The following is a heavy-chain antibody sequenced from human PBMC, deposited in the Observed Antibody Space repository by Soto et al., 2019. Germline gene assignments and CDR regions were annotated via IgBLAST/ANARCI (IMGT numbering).Heavy chain of an antibody. CDR3: ARGLIFGY. CDR1: GGSISSCDDY. D-gene: IGHD3-10*02. Sequence: SETLSLSCTVSGGSISSCDDYWIWIRQPPGKGLEWIGYVFYTGSTYSNPSLKSRVTISLDTSKNQFSLKLSSVTAADTAVYYCARGLIFGYWGQGTLVTVSS. CDR2: VFYTGST. J-gene: IGHJ4*02. V-gene: IGHV4-30-4*01.